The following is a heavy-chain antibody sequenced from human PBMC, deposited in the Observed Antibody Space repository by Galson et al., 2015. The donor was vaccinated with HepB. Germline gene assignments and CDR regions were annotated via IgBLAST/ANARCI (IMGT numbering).Heavy chain of an antibody. D-gene: IGHD3-22*01. Sequence: SLRLSCAASGLIFSNSVMHWVRQAPGKGLEWVALISAGDGRNTNYADSVRGRFTISRDNSKNKVFLQMNSLRAEDTAVYYCAREGFSSGHAGMFDCWGQGTLVTVSS. CDR1: GLIFSNSV. V-gene: IGHV3-30*04. CDR3: AREGFSSGHAGMFDC. CDR2: ISAGDGRNT. J-gene: IGHJ4*02.